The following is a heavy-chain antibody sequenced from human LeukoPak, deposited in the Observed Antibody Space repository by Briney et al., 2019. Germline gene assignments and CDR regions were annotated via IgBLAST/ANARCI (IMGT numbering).Heavy chain of an antibody. CDR3: ARDNSVRDEAWWFNP. V-gene: IGHV1-18*01. CDR1: GYTFTSYG. CDR2: ISAYNGNT. J-gene: IGHJ5*02. D-gene: IGHD5-24*01. Sequence: ASVKVSCKASGYTFTSYGISWVRQAPGQGLECMGWISAYNGNTNYAQRFQGRVTMTTDTSTSTAYMELRSLRSDDTAVYYCARDNSVRDEAWWFNPWGQGTLVTVSS.